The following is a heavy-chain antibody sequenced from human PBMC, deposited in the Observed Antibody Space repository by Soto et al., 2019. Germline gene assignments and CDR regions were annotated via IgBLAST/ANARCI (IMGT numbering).Heavy chain of an antibody. V-gene: IGHV1-3*01. CDR2: INAGNGNT. J-gene: IGHJ5*02. CDR3: ARDILTGYPLGWFDP. D-gene: IGHD3-9*01. Sequence: GASVKVSCKASGYTFTSYAMHWVRQAPGQRLEWMGWINAGNGNTKYSQKFQGRVTITRDTSASTAYMELSSLRSEDTAVYYCARDILTGYPLGWFDPWGQGTLVTVSS. CDR1: GYTFTSYA.